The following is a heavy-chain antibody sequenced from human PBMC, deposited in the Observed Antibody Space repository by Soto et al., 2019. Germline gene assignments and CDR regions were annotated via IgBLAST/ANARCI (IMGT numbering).Heavy chain of an antibody. V-gene: IGHV1-18*01. J-gene: IGHJ5*02. CDR1: GYTFSTYG. D-gene: IGHD1-1*01. CDR3: ARDWKGAEGFDP. CDR2: IGADNGDT. Sequence: QVQLVLSGAEMKKPGASVKVSCKASGYTFSTYGFSWVRQAPGQGLEWMGWIGADNGDTNYAQNFQGRVTMTTDTSTTTSYMELRSLTSDDTAVYFCARDWKGAEGFDPWGQGTLVTVSS.